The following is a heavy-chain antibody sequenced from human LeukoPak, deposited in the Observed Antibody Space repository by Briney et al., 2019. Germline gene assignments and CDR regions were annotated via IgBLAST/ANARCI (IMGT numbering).Heavy chain of an antibody. CDR3: ASRDKGYYYGMDV. D-gene: IGHD5-24*01. Sequence: GGSLRLSCAASGFTVSGNYMSWVRQAPGKGLEWVSPLYSGGSTYYADSVKGRFSISRDNSKNTLYLQMNSLRAEDTAVYYCASRDKGYYYGMDVWGQGTTVTASS. J-gene: IGHJ6*02. V-gene: IGHV3-66*01. CDR2: LYSGGST. CDR1: GFTVSGNY.